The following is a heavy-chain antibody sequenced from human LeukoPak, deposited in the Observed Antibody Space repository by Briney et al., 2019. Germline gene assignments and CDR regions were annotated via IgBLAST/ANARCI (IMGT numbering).Heavy chain of an antibody. CDR3: ARHSRSLSYLYGSGSSTIYGFDY. D-gene: IGHD3-10*01. V-gene: IGHV5-51*01. J-gene: IGHJ4*02. Sequence: LGESLKISCEGSGYTFSSYWIAWVRQMPGKGLEYMGIIYPGDLDTRYSPSFQGQVTISVDKSISTAYLQWNSLRASDTAIYYCARHSRSLSYLYGSGSSTIYGFDYWGQGTLVTVSS. CDR2: IYPGDLDT. CDR1: GYTFSSYW.